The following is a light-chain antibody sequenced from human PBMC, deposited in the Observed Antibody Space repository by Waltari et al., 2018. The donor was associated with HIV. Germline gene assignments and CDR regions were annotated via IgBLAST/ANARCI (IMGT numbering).Light chain of an antibody. J-gene: IGLJ2*01. CDR2: GNR. CDR1: SSNIGAGYD. Sequence: QSVLTQPPSVSGAPGQRVTISCTGSSSNIGAGYDVHWYQPLPGTAPKLLIDGNRNRPAGVPDRFSGSQPGTSASLAITGLQAEDEAYYYCQSYDSSLSGVVVGGGTRLTVL. V-gene: IGLV1-40*01. CDR3: QSYDSSLSGVV.